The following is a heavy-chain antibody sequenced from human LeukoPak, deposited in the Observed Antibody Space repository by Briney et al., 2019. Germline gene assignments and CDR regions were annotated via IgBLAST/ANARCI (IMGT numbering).Heavy chain of an antibody. J-gene: IGHJ4*02. Sequence: WASVKVSCKASGGTFSGYAISWVRQAPGQGLEWMGIINPSGGSTSYAQKFQGRVTMTRDTSTSTVYMELSSLRSEDTAVYYCARDLGPGRRYDFWSGYYNTKNRPISYFDYWGQGTLVTVSS. CDR2: INPSGGST. CDR1: GGTFSGYA. V-gene: IGHV1-46*01. D-gene: IGHD3-3*01. CDR3: ARDLGPGRRYDFWSGYYNTKNRPISYFDY.